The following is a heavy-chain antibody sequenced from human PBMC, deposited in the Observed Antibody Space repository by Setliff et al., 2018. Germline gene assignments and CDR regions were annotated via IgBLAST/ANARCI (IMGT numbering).Heavy chain of an antibody. CDR3: VRAPPTVVIPPGRAFFDP. Sequence: ASVKVSCKTSGYTFRSYGVSWVRQAPGQGLEWMGIIHPSGGSTTYAQKFQGRVTMTTDTYTSTANMELRSLRSDDTAVYYCVRAPPTVVIPPGRAFFDPWGQGTLVTVSS. V-gene: IGHV1-18*01. J-gene: IGHJ5*02. CDR2: IHPSGGST. D-gene: IGHD2-2*01. CDR1: GYTFRSYG.